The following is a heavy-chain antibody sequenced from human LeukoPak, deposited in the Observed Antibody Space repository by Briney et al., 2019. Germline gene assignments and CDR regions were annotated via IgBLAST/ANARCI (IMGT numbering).Heavy chain of an antibody. CDR1: GYSLTGHY. Sequence: ASVKVSCKPSGYSLTGHYMHWVRQAPGQGLEWMGWINPNSGGTSFAQKFQGRVTMTRDTSISTAYMELSRLRSDDTAVYYCARDEGALRSSWNWFDPWGQGTLVTVSS. CDR3: ARDEGALRSSWNWFDP. CDR2: INPNSGGT. V-gene: IGHV1-2*02. D-gene: IGHD6-13*01. J-gene: IGHJ5*02.